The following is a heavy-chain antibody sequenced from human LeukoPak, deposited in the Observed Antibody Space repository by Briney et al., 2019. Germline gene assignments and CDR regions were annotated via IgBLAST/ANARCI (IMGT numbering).Heavy chain of an antibody. CDR1: GYTFISHG. D-gene: IGHD2-8*02. CDR3: ARWGNTNWWEHLGDY. J-gene: IGHJ4*02. Sequence: GASVKVSCKASGYTFISHGFSWVRQAPGQGLEWMGWISTSNGNTNYARKFQGRVTMTTDTSTSTAYMELRSLRSDDTAIYYCARWGNTNWWEHLGDYWGQGTLVTVSS. CDR2: ISTSNGNT. V-gene: IGHV1-18*01.